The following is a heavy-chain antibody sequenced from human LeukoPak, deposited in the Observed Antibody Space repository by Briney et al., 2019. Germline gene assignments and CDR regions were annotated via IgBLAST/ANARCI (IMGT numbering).Heavy chain of an antibody. D-gene: IGHD4-23*01. V-gene: IGHV4-59*01. CDR1: GDSIRRYY. J-gene: IGHJ4*02. CDR3: GRGRNDNGGMLFDS. Sequence: SGTLSLSCAVSGDSIRRYYSSWIRQAPGKGLEWVSFISYSADTSYSPSHERPVAITVDTSKSQFSQTLSPMTAAETAIYYGGRGRNDNGGMLFDSWAQGTLVTVSS. CDR2: ISYSADT.